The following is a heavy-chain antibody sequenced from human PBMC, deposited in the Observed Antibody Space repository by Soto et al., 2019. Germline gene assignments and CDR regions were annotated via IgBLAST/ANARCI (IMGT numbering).Heavy chain of an antibody. CDR2: IYYSGST. CDR1: VGSISIYY. Sequence: SETLSLTCTFSVGSISIYYWGWIRQPPGKGLEWIGYIYYSGSTNYNPSLKSRVTISVDTSKNQFSLKLSSVTAADTALYYCARWLKAKFDYWGQGTLVTVSS. V-gene: IGHV4-59*01. D-gene: IGHD5-12*01. J-gene: IGHJ4*02. CDR3: ARWLKAKFDY.